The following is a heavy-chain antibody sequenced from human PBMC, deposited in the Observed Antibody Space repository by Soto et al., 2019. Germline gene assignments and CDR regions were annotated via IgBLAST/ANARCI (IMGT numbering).Heavy chain of an antibody. CDR1: GGSISSYY. CDR3: AKHGSSCHYDY. J-gene: IGHJ4*02. D-gene: IGHD6-13*01. CDR2: IYYSGST. Sequence: PSETLSLTCTVSGGSISSYYWTWIRQHPGKGLEWIGYIYYSGSTYYNPSLKSRVTISVDTSKNQFSLKLSSVTAADTAVYYCAKHGSSCHYDYWGEGTLVTVSS. V-gene: IGHV4-59*06.